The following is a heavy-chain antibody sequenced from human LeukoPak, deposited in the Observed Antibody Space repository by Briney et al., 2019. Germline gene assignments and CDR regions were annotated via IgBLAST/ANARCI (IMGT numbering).Heavy chain of an antibody. V-gene: IGHV3-23*01. CDR2: IRSDGGVT. D-gene: IGHD4-23*01. CDR1: GFTFNTYA. Sequence: PGGSLRLSCAASGFTFNTYAMTWVRQAPGKELEWVASIRSDGGVTYYADSVKGRFTVSRDNSKNTLYLQMNSLSTGDTALYYCAKDLWVGRNYHLDSWGQGTRVTVSS. CDR3: AKDLWVGRNYHLDS. J-gene: IGHJ4*02.